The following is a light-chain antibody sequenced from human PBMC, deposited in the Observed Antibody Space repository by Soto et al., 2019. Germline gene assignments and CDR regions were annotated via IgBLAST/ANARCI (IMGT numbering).Light chain of an antibody. CDR1: SSDIGIYNF. Sequence: QSALTQPASVSGSPGQSITIFCTGTSSDIGIYNFVSWYQQHPGKAPKLMIYNVYSRPSGVSSRFSGSKSGNTASLTISCLQAEDEADYYCNSYTSASTYVFGTGTQLTVL. CDR3: NSYTSASTYV. CDR2: NVY. J-gene: IGLJ1*01. V-gene: IGLV2-14*03.